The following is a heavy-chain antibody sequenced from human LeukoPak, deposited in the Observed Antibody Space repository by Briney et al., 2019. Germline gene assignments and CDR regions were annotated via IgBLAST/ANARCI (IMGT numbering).Heavy chain of an antibody. V-gene: IGHV4-59*01. CDR1: GGSISSYY. J-gene: IGHJ1*01. CDR2: IYYSGST. CDR3: ARFVVVTAIRGYFQH. D-gene: IGHD2-21*02. Sequence: PSETLSLTRTVSGGSISSYYWSWIRQPPGKGLEWIGYIYYSGSTNYNPSLKSRVTISVDTSKNQFSLKLSSVTAADTAVYYCARFVVVTAIRGYFQHWGQGTLVTVSS.